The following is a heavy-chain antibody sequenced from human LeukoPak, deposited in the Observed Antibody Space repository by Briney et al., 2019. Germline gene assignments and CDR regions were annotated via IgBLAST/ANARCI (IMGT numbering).Heavy chain of an antibody. D-gene: IGHD3-16*01. CDR3: ARGGGLAV. CDR2: IYSGGST. Sequence: GGSLRLSCEASGFTVSSNYMSWVRQAPGKGLEWVSVIYSGGSTYYADSVKGRFTISRDNAKNSLYLQMSNLRAEDTAVYFCARGGGLAVWGQGATVTVSS. V-gene: IGHV3-53*01. CDR1: GFTVSSNY. J-gene: IGHJ6*02.